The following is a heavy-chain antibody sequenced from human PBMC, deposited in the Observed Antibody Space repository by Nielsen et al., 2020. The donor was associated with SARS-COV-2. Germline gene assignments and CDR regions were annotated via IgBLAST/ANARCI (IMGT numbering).Heavy chain of an antibody. V-gene: IGHV4-34*01. J-gene: IGHJ3*02. CDR3: TRAPDIVLLPNAIPI. CDR2: VNHSGLT. D-gene: IGHD2-8*01. CDR1: GDSFSDSF. Sequence: SETLSLTCAVYGDSFSDSFWSWIRQAPGRGLEWIGDVNHSGLTNSNPSLGGRVTISKDTSKNQFSLTLNSVTAADTGVYYCTRAPDIVLLPNAIPIWGQGTMVPVSS.